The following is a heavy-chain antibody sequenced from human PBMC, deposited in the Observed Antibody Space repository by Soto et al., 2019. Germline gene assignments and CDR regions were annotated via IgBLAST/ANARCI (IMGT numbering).Heavy chain of an antibody. J-gene: IGHJ6*02. Sequence: SETLSLTCTVSGGSISSYYWSWIRQPPGKGLEWIGYIYYSGSTNYNPSLKSRVTISVDTSKNQFSLKLSSVTAADTAVYYCARFGEPYYYYGMDVWGQGTTVTVSS. CDR2: IYYSGST. V-gene: IGHV4-59*01. CDR1: GGSISSYY. D-gene: IGHD3-10*01. CDR3: ARFGEPYYYYGMDV.